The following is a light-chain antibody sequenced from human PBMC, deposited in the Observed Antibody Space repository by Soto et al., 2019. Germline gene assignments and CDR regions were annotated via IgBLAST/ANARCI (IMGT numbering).Light chain of an antibody. Sequence: EIVLTQSPATLSLSPGERATLSCRASQSVSSYLAWYQQKPGQAPRLLIYDASNRATGIPARFSGSGSGTDFTLTISSLEPEDFAVYYCKQRSNWHPAFGQGTKVDIK. V-gene: IGKV3-11*01. J-gene: IGKJ1*01. CDR3: KQRSNWHPA. CDR2: DAS. CDR1: QSVSSY.